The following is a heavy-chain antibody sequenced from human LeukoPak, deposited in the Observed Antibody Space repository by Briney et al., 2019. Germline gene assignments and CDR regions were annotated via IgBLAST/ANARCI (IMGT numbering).Heavy chain of an antibody. V-gene: IGHV4-34*01. CDR2: INNSGRT. Sequence: SETLSLTCAVYGGSFSNYYWSWIRQPPGKGLEWIGEINNSGRTNYNPSLMSRVTVSVDTSKNQFSLRLTSVTATDTAVYYCARRWNYGRNYYIDVWGNGATVSVSS. CDR1: GGSFSNYY. D-gene: IGHD1-7*01. CDR3: ARRWNYGRNYYIDV. J-gene: IGHJ6*03.